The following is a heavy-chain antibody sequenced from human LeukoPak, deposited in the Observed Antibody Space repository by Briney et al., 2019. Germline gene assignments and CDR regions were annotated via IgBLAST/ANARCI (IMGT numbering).Heavy chain of an antibody. CDR1: GGSISSYY. CDR2: IYTSGST. Sequence: PSETLSLTCTVSGGSISSYYWSWIRQPAGKGLEWIGRIYTSGSTNYNPSLKSRVTMSVDTSKNQFSLKLSSVTAADTAVYYCARSANDWGSRYFDYWGQGTLVTVSS. D-gene: IGHD7-27*01. V-gene: IGHV4-4*07. J-gene: IGHJ4*02. CDR3: ARSANDWGSRYFDY.